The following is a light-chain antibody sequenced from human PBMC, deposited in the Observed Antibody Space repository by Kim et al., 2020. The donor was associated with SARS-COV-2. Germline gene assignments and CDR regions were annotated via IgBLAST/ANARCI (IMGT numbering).Light chain of an antibody. CDR3: QAWDSSTAV. Sequence: SGSPGQTASITGSGDKLGDKYASWYQQKPGHSPVLVIYQDSKRTSGIPERFSGSNSGNTATLTISGTQAMDEADYYCQAWDSSTAVFGGGTQLTVL. CDR2: QDS. J-gene: IGLJ3*02. CDR1: KLGDKY. V-gene: IGLV3-1*01.